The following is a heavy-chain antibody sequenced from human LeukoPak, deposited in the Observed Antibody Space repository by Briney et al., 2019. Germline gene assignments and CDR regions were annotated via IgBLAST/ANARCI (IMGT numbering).Heavy chain of an antibody. J-gene: IGHJ4*02. CDR3: ARISIVVVPAYFDY. Sequence: PSETLSLTCTVSGGSISSSSYQWGWIRQPPGKGLEWIGSIYYSGSTYYNPSLKSRVTVSVDTSKTQFSLKLSSVTAADTAVYYCARISIVVVPAYFDYWGQGTLVTVSS. CDR1: GGSISSSSYQ. D-gene: IGHD2-2*01. CDR2: IYYSGST. V-gene: IGHV4-39*01.